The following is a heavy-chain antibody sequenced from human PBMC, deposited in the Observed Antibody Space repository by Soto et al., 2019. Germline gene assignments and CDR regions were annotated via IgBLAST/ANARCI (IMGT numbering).Heavy chain of an antibody. CDR1: GFTFGDYA. D-gene: IGHD3-10*01. V-gene: IGHV3-49*04. Sequence: AGGSLRLSCTTSGFTFGDYALSWVRQAPGKGLEWVGFIRRNAYGGTTDYAASVKGRFTISRDDSKSIAYLQMNSLRTEDTALHYYTRASSSDSDFWGQGTWVTGPS. CDR3: TRASSSDSDF. J-gene: IGHJ4*02. CDR2: IRRNAYGGTT.